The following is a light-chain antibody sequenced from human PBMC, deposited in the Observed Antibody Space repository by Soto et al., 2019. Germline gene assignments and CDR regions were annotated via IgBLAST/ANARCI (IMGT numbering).Light chain of an antibody. CDR1: QSISSY. CDR2: GAS. CDR3: QQYNAWPLT. Sequence: EIVMTQSQATLSVSPGERATLSCRASQSISSYLAWCQQKPGQAPRLLIYGASTRATGIPARFSGSGSGTEFTLTLNSLQSEDFAVYYCQQYNAWPLTFGGGTKVEIK. V-gene: IGKV3-15*01. J-gene: IGKJ4*01.